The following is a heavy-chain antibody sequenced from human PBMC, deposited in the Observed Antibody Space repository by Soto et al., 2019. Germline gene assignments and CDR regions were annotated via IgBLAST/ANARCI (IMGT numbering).Heavy chain of an antibody. J-gene: IGHJ4*02. V-gene: IGHV1-18*04. CDR2: IGAYNGNT. CDR3: ARGGGIYSSTWPIDY. Sequence: GASVKVSCKASGYNFNIYGLTWVRQAPGQGLEWMGWIGAYNGNTNYEQKFQGRVTMTTDTSTTTAYMELRGLRSDDGAVYYCARGGGIYSSTWPIDYWGQGTLVTVS. D-gene: IGHD6-13*01. CDR1: GYNFNIYG.